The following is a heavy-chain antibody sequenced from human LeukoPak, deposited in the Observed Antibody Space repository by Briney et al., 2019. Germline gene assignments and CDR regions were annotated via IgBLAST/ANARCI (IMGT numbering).Heavy chain of an antibody. V-gene: IGHV4-30-2*01. CDR3: ARSSRAAEFDY. CDR1: GGSISSGGYS. J-gene: IGHJ4*02. D-gene: IGHD2-15*01. CDR2: IYHSGST. Sequence: SQTLSLTCAVSGGSISSGGYSWSWIRQPPGKGLEWIGYIYHSGSTYYNPSLKSRVTIPVDRSKNQFSLKLSSVTAADTAVYYCARSSRAAEFDYWGQGTLVTVSS.